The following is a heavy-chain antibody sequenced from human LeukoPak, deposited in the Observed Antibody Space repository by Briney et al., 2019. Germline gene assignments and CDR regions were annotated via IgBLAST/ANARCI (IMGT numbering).Heavy chain of an antibody. CDR1: GGSISSSIYF. D-gene: IGHD3-10*01. V-gene: IGHV4-39*01. CDR3: ARQLYSSGSYYAPMDV. J-gene: IGHJ6*03. Sequence: SETLSLTCTVSGGSISSSIYFWGWIRQPPGKGLEWIGSIHYTGSTYHDPSLKSRVTVSVDTSKNQFSLKLSSVTATDTAVYYCARQLYSSGSYYAPMDVWGKGTTVTISS. CDR2: IHYTGST.